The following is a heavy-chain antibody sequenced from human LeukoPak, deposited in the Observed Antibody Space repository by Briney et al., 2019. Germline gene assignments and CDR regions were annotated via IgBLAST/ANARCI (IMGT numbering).Heavy chain of an antibody. CDR2: INPSGGST. CDR3: ARARLWFGESYYLDY. J-gene: IGHJ4*02. Sequence: ASVKVSCKASGYTFTSYYMHWVRQAPGQGLEWMGIINPSGGSTSYAQKFQGRVTMTRDMSISTAYMELSRLRSDDTAVYYCARARLWFGESYYLDYWGQGTLVTVSS. CDR1: GYTFTSYY. D-gene: IGHD3-10*01. V-gene: IGHV1-46*01.